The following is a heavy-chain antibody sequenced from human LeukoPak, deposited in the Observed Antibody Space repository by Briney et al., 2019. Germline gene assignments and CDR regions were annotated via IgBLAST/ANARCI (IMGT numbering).Heavy chain of an antibody. CDR1: GGSFSGYY. D-gene: IGHD2-2*02. Sequence: PSETLSLTCAVYGGSFSGYYWSWIRQPPGKGLEWIGEINHSGSTNYNPSLKSRVTISVDTSKNQFSLKLSSVTAADTAVYYCARVGVVVVPAAIDYYYYYMDVWGKGTTVTVS. CDR2: INHSGST. J-gene: IGHJ6*03. CDR3: ARVGVVVVPAAIDYYYYYMDV. V-gene: IGHV4-34*01.